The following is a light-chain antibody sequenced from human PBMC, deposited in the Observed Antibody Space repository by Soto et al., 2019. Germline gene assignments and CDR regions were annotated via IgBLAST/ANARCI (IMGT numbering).Light chain of an antibody. CDR1: SSNIGSNY. V-gene: IGLV1-47*02. Sequence: QSFLTQPPSASVTPGQRVTISCSGSSSNIGSNYVYWYQQLPGTAPKLLIYSNNQRPSGVPDRFSGSKSGTSASLAISGLRSEDEADYYCAAWDDSLSGYVFGTGTKVTVL. J-gene: IGLJ1*01. CDR3: AAWDDSLSGYV. CDR2: SNN.